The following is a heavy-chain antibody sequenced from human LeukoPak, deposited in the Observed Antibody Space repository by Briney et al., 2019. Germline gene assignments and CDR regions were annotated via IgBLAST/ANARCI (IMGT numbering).Heavy chain of an antibody. CDR3: AREGGSRAGAAGMHWFDP. J-gene: IGHJ5*02. D-gene: IGHD6-13*01. CDR1: GGTFSSYA. V-gene: IGHV1-69*13. CDR2: IIPIFGTA. Sequence: ASVKVSCKASGGTFSSYAISWVRQAPGQGLEWMGGIIPIFGTANYAQKFQGRVTITADESTSTAYMELSSLRSEDTAVYYCAREGGSRAGAAGMHWFDPWXQGTLVTVSS.